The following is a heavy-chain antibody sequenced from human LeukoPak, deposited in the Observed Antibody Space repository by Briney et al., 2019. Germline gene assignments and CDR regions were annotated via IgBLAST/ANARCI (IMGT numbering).Heavy chain of an antibody. CDR2: ISSRGNYI. Sequence: GESLKISCAASEFTFSSYDMSWVRQAPGKGLEWVSSISSRGNYIDYADSVKGRFTISRDNAKNSLYLQMNSLRAEDTAVYYCARAVLSYYYMDVWGKGTTVTVSS. D-gene: IGHD6-6*01. CDR3: ARAVLSYYYMDV. J-gene: IGHJ6*03. CDR1: EFTFSSYD. V-gene: IGHV3-21*01.